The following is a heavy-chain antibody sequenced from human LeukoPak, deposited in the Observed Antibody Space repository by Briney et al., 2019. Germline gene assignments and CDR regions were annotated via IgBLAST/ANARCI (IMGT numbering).Heavy chain of an antibody. CDR3: ARMKVIKGASLDY. CDR1: GLTFRDAW. CDR2: ISFDETKK. V-gene: IGHV3-30*03. Sequence: GESLRLSCVASGLTFRDAWMTWVRQAPGKGLEWVAVISFDETKKYYADSVKGRFTISRDNSNNTLFLQMNSLKTEDTAVYFCARMKVIKGASLDYWGQGSLVTVSS. J-gene: IGHJ4*02. D-gene: IGHD2/OR15-2a*01.